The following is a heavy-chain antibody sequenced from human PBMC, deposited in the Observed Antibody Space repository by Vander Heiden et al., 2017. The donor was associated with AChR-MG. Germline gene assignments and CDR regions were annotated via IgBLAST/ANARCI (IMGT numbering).Heavy chain of an antibody. D-gene: IGHD2-2*01. V-gene: IGHV3-11*01. CDR1: GFTFSEYY. Sequence: QVQLVESGGGLVKPGGSLRLSCAASGFTFSEYYMSGIRQAPGKGLEWVSYISSSGSTIYYADSVKGRFTISRDKAKNSLYLQMNSLRAEETAVYYCAREDCSSTSCQPHWGQGTLVTVSS. CDR2: ISSSGSTI. J-gene: IGHJ4*02. CDR3: AREDCSSTSCQPH.